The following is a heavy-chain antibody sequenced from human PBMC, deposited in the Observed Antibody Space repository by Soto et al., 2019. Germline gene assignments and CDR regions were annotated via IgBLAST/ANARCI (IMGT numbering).Heavy chain of an antibody. V-gene: IGHV3-23*01. D-gene: IGHD3-22*01. CDR2: ISGSGGRT. Sequence: EVQLLESGGGLVQPGGSLRLSCAASGFTFSSYAMSWVRQAPGKGLEWVSAISGSGGRTYYADSVKGRFTISSDNSKNTLYLQMVSLIADDTAVYYCAAVIVVVMYPADWGKGTLVTVSS. CDR1: GFTFSSYA. J-gene: IGHJ4*02. CDR3: AAVIVVVMYPAD.